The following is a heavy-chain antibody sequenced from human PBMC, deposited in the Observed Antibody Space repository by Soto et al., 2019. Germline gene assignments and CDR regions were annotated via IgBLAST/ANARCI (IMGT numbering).Heavy chain of an antibody. V-gene: IGHV3-23*01. CDR3: AKGLDYYGSGSSPNWFDP. J-gene: IGHJ5*02. CDR2: ISGSGGGT. CDR1: GFTFSSYA. D-gene: IGHD3-10*01. Sequence: EVQLLESGGGLVQPGGSLRLSCAASGFTFSSYAMSWVRQAPGKGLEWVSAISGSGGGTYYADSVKGRFTISRDNSKNTLYLQMNSLRAEDTAVYYCAKGLDYYGSGSSPNWFDPWGQGTLVTVSS.